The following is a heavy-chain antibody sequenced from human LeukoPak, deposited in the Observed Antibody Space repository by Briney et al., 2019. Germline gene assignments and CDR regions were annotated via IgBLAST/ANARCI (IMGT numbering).Heavy chain of an antibody. Sequence: PLETLSLTCTVSGGSISSYYWGWIRQPPGKGLEWIGTLYYSGSTYYNPSLKSRVSISVDTSKNQFSLKLSSVTAADTAVYYCARGLGATFYYGMDVWGQGTTVTVSS. CDR3: ARGLGATFYYGMDV. CDR2: LYYSGST. V-gene: IGHV4-39*01. J-gene: IGHJ6*02. CDR1: GGSISSYY. D-gene: IGHD1-26*01.